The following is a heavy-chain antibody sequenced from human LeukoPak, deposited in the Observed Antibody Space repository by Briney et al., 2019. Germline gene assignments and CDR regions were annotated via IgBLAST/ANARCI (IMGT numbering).Heavy chain of an antibody. CDR2: INPNSGGT. V-gene: IGHV1-2*02. J-gene: IGHJ6*02. CDR3: AREPLYLSYGMDV. CDR1: GYTFTGYY. Sequence: ASVKVSCKASGYTFTGYYMHWVRQAPGQGLEWMGWINPNSGGTNYAQKFQGRVTMTRDTSISTAYMGLSRLRSGDTAVYYCAREPLYLSYGMDVWGQGTTVTVSS.